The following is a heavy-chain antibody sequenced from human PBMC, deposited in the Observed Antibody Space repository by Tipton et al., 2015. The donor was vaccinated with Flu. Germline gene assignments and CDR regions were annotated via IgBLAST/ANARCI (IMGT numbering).Heavy chain of an antibody. CDR1: GDSIGSYY. CDR3: ARLHGIVGTSKFFDY. J-gene: IGHJ4*02. CDR2: VEYSGST. V-gene: IGHV4-59*08. Sequence: TLSLTYNVPGDSIGSYYWSWIRQPPGKGLEWIGFVEYSGSTSYNPSLKNRVSISVDSSMYQFSLRLTSVTAADTALYYCARLHGIVGTSKFFDYWGQGTLITVSS. D-gene: IGHD1-26*01.